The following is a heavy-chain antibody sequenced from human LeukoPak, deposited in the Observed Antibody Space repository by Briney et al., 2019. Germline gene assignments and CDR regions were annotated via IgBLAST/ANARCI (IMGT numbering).Heavy chain of an antibody. D-gene: IGHD6-19*01. J-gene: IGHJ4*02. V-gene: IGHV3-74*01. Sequence: PGGSLRLSCAASGFTFSRYWMHWVGQAPGKGLVWVSRINHDGSAATYADSVEGRFTISRDNAKNTLYLQMNSLRAEDTAIYYCTRAEIAVAGPFDYWGQGTLVTVSS. CDR1: GFTFSRYW. CDR3: TRAEIAVAGPFDY. CDR2: INHDGSAA.